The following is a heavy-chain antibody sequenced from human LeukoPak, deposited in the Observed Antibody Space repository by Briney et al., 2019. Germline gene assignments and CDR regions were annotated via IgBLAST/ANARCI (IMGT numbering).Heavy chain of an antibody. V-gene: IGHV3-48*04. CDR3: ARVGDSSSWYSFFDY. J-gene: IGHJ4*02. D-gene: IGHD6-13*01. Sequence: GGSLRLSCAASGFTFSSYSMNWVRQAPGKGLEWVSYISSSSSTIYYADSVKGRFTISRDNAKNSLYLQMNSLRAEDTAVYYCARVGDSSSWYSFFDYWGQGTLVTVSS. CDR2: ISSSSSTI. CDR1: GFTFSSYS.